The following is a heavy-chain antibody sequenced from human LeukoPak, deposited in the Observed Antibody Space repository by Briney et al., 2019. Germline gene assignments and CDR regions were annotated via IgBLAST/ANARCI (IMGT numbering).Heavy chain of an antibody. CDR1: GGTMRTYY. Sequence: SETLSPTCTVSGGTMRTYYWSLTRQSPGKGLEWIGYIYYSGSTSYNPSLKSRLSLSIDTSKTQYYLKLSSVTAADTAVYYCARVVSSGSQGYFDYWGQGILVTVSS. CDR2: IYYSGST. J-gene: IGHJ4*02. V-gene: IGHV4-59*01. D-gene: IGHD3-10*01. CDR3: ARVVSSGSQGYFDY.